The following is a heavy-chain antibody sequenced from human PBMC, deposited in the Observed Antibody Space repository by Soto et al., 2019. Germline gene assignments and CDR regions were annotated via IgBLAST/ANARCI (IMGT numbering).Heavy chain of an antibody. CDR1: GFPFSDYY. Sequence: GSLRLSCATSGFPFSDYYMSWIRQAPGKGLEWLSHISPKSTYRNYADSVKGRFTISRDNTKSSLFLQMNSLGVEDTAVYYCARGGGGGLFEHWGQGXLVTVYS. CDR3: ARGGGGGLFEH. J-gene: IGHJ4*02. CDR2: ISPKSTYR. V-gene: IGHV3-11*06. D-gene: IGHD2-21*01.